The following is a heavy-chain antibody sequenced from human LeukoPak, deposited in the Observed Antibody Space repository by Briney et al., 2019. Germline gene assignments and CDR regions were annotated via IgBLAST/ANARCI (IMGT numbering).Heavy chain of an antibody. Sequence: SETLSLTCTVSGGSISSYYWSWIRQPPGKGLEWIGYIYCSGSTNYNPSLKSRVTISVDTSKNQFSLKLSSVTAADTAVYYCARLAEYSSSFDYWGQGTLVTVSS. D-gene: IGHD6-6*01. J-gene: IGHJ4*02. CDR1: GGSISSYY. CDR3: ARLAEYSSSFDY. V-gene: IGHV4-59*01. CDR2: IYCSGST.